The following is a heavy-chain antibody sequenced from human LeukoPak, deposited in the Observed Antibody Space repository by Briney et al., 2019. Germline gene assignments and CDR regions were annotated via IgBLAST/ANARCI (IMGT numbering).Heavy chain of an antibody. J-gene: IGHJ4*02. CDR3: ARAGVVIPNFDY. CDR1: GGSISSSNW. Sequence: PSETLSLTCAVSGGSISSSNWWSWVRQLPGKGLEWIGEIYHSGSTNYNPSLKSRVTISVDKSKNQFSLKLSSVTAADTAVYYCARAGVVIPNFDYWGQGTLVTVSS. V-gene: IGHV4-4*02. CDR2: IYHSGST. D-gene: IGHD3-22*01.